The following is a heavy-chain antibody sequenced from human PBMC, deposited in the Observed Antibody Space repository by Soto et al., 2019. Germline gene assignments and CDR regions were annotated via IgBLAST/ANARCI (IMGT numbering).Heavy chain of an antibody. CDR1: GGSVSSGSYY. V-gene: IGHV4-61*01. Sequence: PSETLSLTCTVSGGSVSSGSYYWSWIRQPPGKGLEWIGYIYYSGSTNYNPSLKSRVTISVDTSKNQFSLKLSSVTAADTAVYYCAREGGSYGMDVWGQGTTVTVSS. CDR2: IYYSGST. D-gene: IGHD3-16*01. CDR3: AREGGSYGMDV. J-gene: IGHJ6*02.